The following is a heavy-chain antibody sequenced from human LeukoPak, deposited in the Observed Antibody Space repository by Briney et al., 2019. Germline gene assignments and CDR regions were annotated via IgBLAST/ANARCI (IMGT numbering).Heavy chain of an antibody. Sequence: SETLSLTCTVSGGSISSGDYYWSWIRQPPGKGLEWIGYIYYSGSTYYNPSLKSRVTISVDTSKNQFSLKLSSVTAADTAVYYCARDVFTNDGDYKFDPWGQGTLVTVSS. J-gene: IGHJ5*02. CDR2: IYYSGST. V-gene: IGHV4-30-4*01. CDR1: GGSISSGDYY. CDR3: ARDVFTNDGDYKFDP. D-gene: IGHD4-17*01.